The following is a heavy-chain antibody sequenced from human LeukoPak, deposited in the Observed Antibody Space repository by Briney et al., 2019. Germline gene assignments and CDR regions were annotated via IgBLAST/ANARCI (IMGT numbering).Heavy chain of an antibody. D-gene: IGHD5-24*01. V-gene: IGHV3-30-3*01. CDR1: GFTFSSYA. Sequence: GGSLRLSCAASGFTFSSYAMHWVRQAPGKGLEWVAVISYDGSNKYYADSVKGRFTISRDNSKNTLDLQMNSLRAEDTAVYYCARSLEMATIYYYYYGMDVWGQGTTVTVS. J-gene: IGHJ6*02. CDR2: ISYDGSNK. CDR3: ARSLEMATIYYYYYGMDV.